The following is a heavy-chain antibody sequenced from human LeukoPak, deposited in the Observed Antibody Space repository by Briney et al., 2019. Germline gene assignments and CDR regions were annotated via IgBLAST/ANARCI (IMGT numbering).Heavy chain of an antibody. V-gene: IGHV3-23*01. CDR3: AKVSYYDSSGLYYYYYGMDV. J-gene: IGHJ6*02. D-gene: IGHD3-22*01. CDR2: ISGSGGST. Sequence: GGSLRLSCAASGFTFSIYAMSWVRQAPGKGLEWVSAISGSGGSTYYADSVKGRFTISRDNSKNTLYLQMNSLRAEDTAVYYCAKVSYYDSSGLYYYYYGMDVWGQGTTVTVSS. CDR1: GFTFSIYA.